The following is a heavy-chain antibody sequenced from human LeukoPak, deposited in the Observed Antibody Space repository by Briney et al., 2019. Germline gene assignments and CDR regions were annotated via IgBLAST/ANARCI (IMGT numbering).Heavy chain of an antibody. CDR3: ARPYSSGWSENWFGP. CDR1: GYTFTGYH. J-gene: IGHJ5*02. V-gene: IGHV1-2*06. CDR2: INPYSGDT. D-gene: IGHD6-19*01. Sequence: ASVKVSCKAAGYTFTGYHIHWVRQAPGQGLEWMGRINPYSGDTNFAQKFQGRVTMTRDTSISTAYMELSRLTSDDTAVYYCARPYSSGWSENWFGPWGQGTLVTVSS.